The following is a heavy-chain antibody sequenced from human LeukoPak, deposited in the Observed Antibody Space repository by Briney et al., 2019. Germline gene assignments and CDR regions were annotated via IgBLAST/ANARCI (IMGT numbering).Heavy chain of an antibody. J-gene: IGHJ4*02. CDR2: IYTSGST. CDR1: GGSISSGSYY. Sequence: SQTLSLTCTVSGGSISSGSYYWSCIRQPAGKGLEWIGRIYTSGSTNYNPSLKSRVTMSVDTSKNQFSLKLSSVTAADTAVYYCAREDSGPFDYWGQGTLVTVSS. V-gene: IGHV4-61*02. CDR3: AREDSGPFDY. D-gene: IGHD3-10*01.